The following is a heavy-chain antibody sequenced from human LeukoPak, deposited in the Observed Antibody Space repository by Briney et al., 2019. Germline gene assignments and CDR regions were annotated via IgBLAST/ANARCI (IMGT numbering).Heavy chain of an antibody. CDR1: GDSISSSLYY. D-gene: IGHD2-2*01. CDR2: IYYSGST. Sequence: ETLSLTCTVSGDSISSSLYYWGWIRQPPGKGLEWIGNIYYSGSTYYNPSLKSRATISVDTSKNQFSLKLSSVTAADTAVYYCAREDAQEGTNAFDIWGQGTMVTVSS. CDR3: AREDAQEGTNAFDI. V-gene: IGHV4-39*07. J-gene: IGHJ3*02.